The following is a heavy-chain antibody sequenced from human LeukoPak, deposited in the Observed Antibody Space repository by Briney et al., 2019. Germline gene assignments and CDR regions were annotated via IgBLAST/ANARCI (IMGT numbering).Heavy chain of an antibody. D-gene: IGHD5-18*01. CDR3: ARDFGYSYGYWFGY. CDR2: IKQDGSEK. CDR1: GFTFSSYG. J-gene: IGHJ4*02. V-gene: IGHV3-7*01. Sequence: GGSLRLSCAASGFTFSSYGMHWVRQAPGKGLEWVANIKQDGSEKNYVDSVKGRFTISRDNAKNSLYLQMNSLRAEDTAVYYCARDFGYSYGYWFGYWGQGTLVTVSS.